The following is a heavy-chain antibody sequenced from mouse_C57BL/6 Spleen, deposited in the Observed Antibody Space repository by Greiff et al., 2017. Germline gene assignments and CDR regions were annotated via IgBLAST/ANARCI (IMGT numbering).Heavy chain of an antibody. J-gene: IGHJ4*01. CDR3: AKSPLITTVVATGAMDY. Sequence: QVHVKQSGAELAKPGASVKLSCKASGYTFTSYWMHWVKQRPGQGLEWIGYINPSSGYTKYNQKFKDKATLTADKSSSTAYMQLSSLTYEDSAVYYCAKSPLITTVVATGAMDYWGQGTSVTVSS. D-gene: IGHD1-1*01. CDR2: INPSSGYT. V-gene: IGHV1-7*01. CDR1: GYTFTSYW.